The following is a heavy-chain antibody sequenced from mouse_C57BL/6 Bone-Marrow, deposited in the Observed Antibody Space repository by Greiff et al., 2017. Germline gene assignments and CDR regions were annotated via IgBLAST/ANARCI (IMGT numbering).Heavy chain of an antibody. CDR1: GYTFTSYW. J-gene: IGHJ3*01. V-gene: IGHV1-53*01. CDR2: INPSNGGT. CDR3: ARYYYGSSYGSSWFAY. D-gene: IGHD1-1*01. Sequence: QVQLQQPGTELVKPGASVKLSCKASGYTFTSYWMHWVKQRPGQGLEWIGNINPSNGGTNYNEKFKSKATLTVDKSSSTAYMQLSSLTSEDSAVYYCARYYYGSSYGSSWFAYWGQGTLVTVSA.